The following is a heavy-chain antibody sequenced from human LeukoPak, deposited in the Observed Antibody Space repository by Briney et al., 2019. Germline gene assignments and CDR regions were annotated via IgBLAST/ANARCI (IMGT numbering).Heavy chain of an antibody. CDR3: ARGTVLRFLEWLLYTDY. D-gene: IGHD3-3*01. V-gene: IGHV3-30*16. J-gene: IGHJ4*02. CDR2: ISYDGSNK. Sequence: GGSLRLSCAASGFTFSSYAMHWVRMAQGPGQERVAVISYDGSNKYYADPVKGRFTIYRDNSKNTLYLQMNSLRAEDTAVYYCARGTVLRFLEWLLYTDYWGQGTLVTVSS. CDR1: GFTFSSYA.